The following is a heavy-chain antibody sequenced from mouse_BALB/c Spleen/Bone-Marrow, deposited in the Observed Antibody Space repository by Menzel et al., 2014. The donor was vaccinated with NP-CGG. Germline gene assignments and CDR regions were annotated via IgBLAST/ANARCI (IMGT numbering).Heavy chain of an antibody. CDR3: ASYYYGSSSFAY. J-gene: IGHJ3*01. Sequence: GRRRQSGAERVKPGASGKLSCTAYGFNIKDTYMHWVEQRPEQGLKWIGRIDPANGNTKYDPKFQGKATITADTSSNTAYLQLSSLTSEDTAVYYCASYYYGSSSFAYWGQGTLVTVSA. V-gene: IGHV14-3*02. CDR2: IDPANGNT. CDR1: GFNIKDTY. D-gene: IGHD1-1*01.